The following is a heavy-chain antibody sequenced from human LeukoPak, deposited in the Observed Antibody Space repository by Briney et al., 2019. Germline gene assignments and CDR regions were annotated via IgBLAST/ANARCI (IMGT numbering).Heavy chain of an antibody. D-gene: IGHD2-2*01. CDR2: ISGSGGST. Sequence: GGSLRLSSAASGFTFCSYAIRGVRHAPGERLEWVLAISGSGGSTYYADSVKGRFTISRDNSKNTLYLQMNSMRAEDTAVYYCAKHNIVVVPAANVWYYWGQGTLVTVSS. CDR1: GFTFCSYA. V-gene: IGHV3-23*01. J-gene: IGHJ4*02. CDR3: AKHNIVVVPAANVWYY.